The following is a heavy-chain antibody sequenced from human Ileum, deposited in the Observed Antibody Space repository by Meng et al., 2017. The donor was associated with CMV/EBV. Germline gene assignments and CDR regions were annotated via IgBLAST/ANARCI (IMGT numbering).Heavy chain of an antibody. D-gene: IGHD6-13*01. J-gene: IGHJ5*02. Sequence: QRQLVQSGAEVKMPGASLKVSCKASGYTFTDHYLHWVRQAPGQSLEWIGWINPKNGGTNYGQNFQGRVTMTSDTSISTAYMELSWLRSDDTALYYCARDIAPSGAWWFDLWGQGTLVTVSS. CDR2: INPKNGGT. CDR3: ARDIAPSGAWWFDL. V-gene: IGHV1-2*02. CDR1: GYTFTDHY.